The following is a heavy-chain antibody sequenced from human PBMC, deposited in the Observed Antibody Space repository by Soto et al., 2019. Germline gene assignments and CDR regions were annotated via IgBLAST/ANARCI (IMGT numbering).Heavy chain of an antibody. D-gene: IGHD6-19*01. V-gene: IGHV4-38-2*02. CDR1: GYSISSGSY. J-gene: IGHJ4*01. CDR2: IYHGGTT. CDR3: AKAHVIVVAGSTFDY. Sequence: SETLSITCTVSGYSISSGSYWGWIRQPPGKGPEWIASIYHGGTTFYNPSLKSRVTVSVDKSSNQFSLKLRSVTAADTAVYSCAKAHVIVVAGSTFDYWGHGTLVTVRS.